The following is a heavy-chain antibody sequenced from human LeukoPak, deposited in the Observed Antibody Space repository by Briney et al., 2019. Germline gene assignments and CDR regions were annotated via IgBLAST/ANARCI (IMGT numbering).Heavy chain of an antibody. Sequence: GGSLRLSCAASGFTFSGYSMNWVRQAPGKGLEWLPSSGGSSGYIYHADSVKGRFTISRDNAKNSLYLQMNSLRDEDTAVYYCARDQFFDYWGQGTLVTVSS. CDR1: GFTFSGYS. CDR2: SGGSSGYI. V-gene: IGHV3-21*01. CDR3: ARDQFFDY. J-gene: IGHJ4*02.